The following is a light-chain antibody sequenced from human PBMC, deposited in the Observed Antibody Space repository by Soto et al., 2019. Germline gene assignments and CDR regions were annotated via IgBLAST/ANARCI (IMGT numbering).Light chain of an antibody. CDR2: AAS. V-gene: IGKV3-15*01. CDR1: QSVGNN. J-gene: IGKJ4*01. CDR3: QQYGDWPLT. Sequence: EIVLTQSPATLSVSPEERATLSCRASQSVGNNFAWYQQKPGQAPRLLIFAASTRATGVPARFSGSGSGTEFTLIISSLQSEDFGVYYCQQYGDWPLTFGGGAKVEIE.